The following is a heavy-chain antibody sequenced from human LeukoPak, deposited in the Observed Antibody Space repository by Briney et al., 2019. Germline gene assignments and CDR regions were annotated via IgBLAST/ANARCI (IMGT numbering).Heavy chain of an antibody. CDR1: GFTFSSYA. CDR2: ISGSGGGT. Sequence: GGSLRLSCAASGFTFSSYAMSWVRQAPGKGLEWVSAISGSGGGTYYADYVKGRFTISRDNSKNTLYLQVNSPRAEDTAVYYCAKYRGLRYYDDWGQGTLVTVSS. V-gene: IGHV3-23*01. J-gene: IGHJ1*01. CDR3: AKYRGLRYYDD. D-gene: IGHD3-22*01.